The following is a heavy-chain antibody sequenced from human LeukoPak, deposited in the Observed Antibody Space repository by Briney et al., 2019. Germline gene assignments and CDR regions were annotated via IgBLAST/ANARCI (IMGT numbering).Heavy chain of an antibody. CDR3: VRGTYYYDSSGSFGTIYYFDY. J-gene: IGHJ4*02. CDR1: GFTFSSYA. V-gene: IGHV3-64D*06. Sequence: PGGSLRVSCSASGFTFSSYAMHWVRQAPGKGLEYVSAIRSYGVTSHYADSVKGRFTISRDNSKNTLYLQMRSLRAEDTAVYYCVRGTYYYDSSGSFGTIYYFDYWGQGTLVTVSS. CDR2: IRSYGVTS. D-gene: IGHD3-22*01.